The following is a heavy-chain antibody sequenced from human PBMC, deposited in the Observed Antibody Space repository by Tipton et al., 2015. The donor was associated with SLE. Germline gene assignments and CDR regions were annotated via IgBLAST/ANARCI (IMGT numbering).Heavy chain of an antibody. CDR2: ISGSGGNT. CDR3: AKEFSGYFDY. V-gene: IGHV3-23*01. D-gene: IGHD6-25*01. J-gene: IGHJ4*02. CDR1: GITFSSHA. Sequence: SLRLSCAASGITFSSHAMSWVRQAPGKGLEWVSAISGSGGNTYYADSVKGRFTISRDNSKNTLYLQMNSLRAEDTAVYYCAKEFSGYFDYWGQGTLVTVSS.